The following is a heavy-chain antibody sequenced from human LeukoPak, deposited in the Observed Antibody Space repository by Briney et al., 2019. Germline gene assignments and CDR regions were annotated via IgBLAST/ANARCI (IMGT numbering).Heavy chain of an antibody. CDR2: IYYSGST. CDR3: ARVRGVIGAPNWFDP. CDR1: GGSMSSYY. D-gene: IGHD3-10*01. Sequence: SETLSLTCTVSGGSMSSYYWSWIRQPPGKGLEWIGYIYYSGSTNYNPSLKSRVTISVDTSKNQFSLKLSSVTAADTAVYYCARVRGVIGAPNWFDPWGQGTLVTVSS. V-gene: IGHV4-59*01. J-gene: IGHJ5*02.